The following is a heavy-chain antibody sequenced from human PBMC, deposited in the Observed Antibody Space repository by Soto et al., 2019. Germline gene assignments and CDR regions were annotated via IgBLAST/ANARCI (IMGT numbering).Heavy chain of an antibody. CDR1: GFSLSATGVG. V-gene: IGHV2-5*01. CDR2: IYWNDDK. J-gene: IGHJ6*02. D-gene: IGHD3-16*01. CDR3: AHTCEYYGSRAKCVYGMDV. Sequence: QITLKESGPTLVKPTQTLTLTCTFSGFSLSATGVGVGWIRQPPGKALEWLALIYWNDDKRYSPSVKTRLTITKDTSKNRVVLTMTNVDLVDTATYYCAHTCEYYGSRAKCVYGMDVWGQGTTVTVSS.